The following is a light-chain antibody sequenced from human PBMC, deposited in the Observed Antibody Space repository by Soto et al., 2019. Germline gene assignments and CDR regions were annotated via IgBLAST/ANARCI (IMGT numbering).Light chain of an antibody. CDR1: SSDVGGYNY. CDR2: DVS. CDR3: SSYTSSSTRI. J-gene: IGLJ2*01. V-gene: IGLV2-14*01. Sequence: QSALTQPASVSGFPGQSITISCTGTSSDVGGYNYVSWYQQHPGKAPKLMIYDVSNRPSGVPNRFSGSKSGNTASLTISGLQAEDEADYYCSSYTSSSTRIFGGGTKLTVL.